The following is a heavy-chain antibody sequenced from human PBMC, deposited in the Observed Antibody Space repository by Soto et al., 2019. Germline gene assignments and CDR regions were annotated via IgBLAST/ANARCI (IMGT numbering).Heavy chain of an antibody. V-gene: IGHV3-7*03. CDR2: INPDGTKR. Sequence: AGCIKLSSAASGVIFTDYWMSWVRKPPGKGLEWVASINPDGTKRFYVDSVQGRFTISRDDAKNSVFLQMISLRAEDTAVYYCVRWESSGWYLGIWGQGTLVTVSS. D-gene: IGHD6-19*01. CDR1: GVIFTDYW. CDR3: VRWESSGWYLGI. J-gene: IGHJ4*02.